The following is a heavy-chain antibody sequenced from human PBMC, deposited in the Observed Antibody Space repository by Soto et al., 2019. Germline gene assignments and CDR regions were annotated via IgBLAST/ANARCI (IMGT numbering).Heavy chain of an antibody. D-gene: IGHD1-20*01. Sequence: LSLTCTVSGGSVSSGNYYWHWIRQPPGKGLDWIGNIYYTGSTNYNPSLKSRVTMSADTSKNQFSLKLTSVTAADTAVYYCARMSVTARNWFDPWGQGTLVTVTS. CDR3: ARMSVTARNWFDP. CDR1: GGSVSSGNYY. J-gene: IGHJ5*02. V-gene: IGHV4-61*01. CDR2: IYYTGST.